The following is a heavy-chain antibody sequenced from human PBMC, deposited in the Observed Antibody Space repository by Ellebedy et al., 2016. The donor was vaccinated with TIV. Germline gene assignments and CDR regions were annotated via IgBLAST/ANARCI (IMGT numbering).Heavy chain of an antibody. V-gene: IGHV3-48*04. CDR3: ARDMAWGNERVNDAFDI. CDR2: ISGSSITL. J-gene: IGHJ3*02. CDR1: GFTFSSYW. D-gene: IGHD7-27*01. Sequence: GESLKISCAVSGFTFSSYWMSWVRQAPGKGLEWISYISGSSITLYYSDSVKGRFTISRDNAQNSLYLQLNGLRADDTGVYFCARDMAWGNERVNDAFDIWGHGTLVVVSS.